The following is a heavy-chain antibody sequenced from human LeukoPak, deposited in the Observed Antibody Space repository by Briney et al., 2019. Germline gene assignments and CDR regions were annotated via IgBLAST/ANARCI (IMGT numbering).Heavy chain of an antibody. CDR3: TPVMVEDRGF. V-gene: IGHV3-15*01. J-gene: IGHJ4*02. CDR2: IKSNNDGGTT. Sequence: TGGSLRLSCAASGFIFNKAWMNWVRQAPGKGPEWVGRIKSNNDGGTTDYTSPVEGRFIISRDDSKNTIYLQMNRLIIDDTAIYYCTPVMVEDRGFCGQGTLGTVSS. CDR1: GFIFNKAW. D-gene: IGHD2-21*01.